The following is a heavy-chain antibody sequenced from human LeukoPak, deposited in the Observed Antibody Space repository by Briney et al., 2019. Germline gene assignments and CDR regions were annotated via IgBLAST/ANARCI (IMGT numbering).Heavy chain of an antibody. V-gene: IGHV4-4*07. J-gene: IGHJ3*02. D-gene: IGHD4-17*01. CDR3: ARGFEVTTSYAFVI. CDR2: IYISGST. Sequence: SETLSLTCAVSGGSISSYYWSWIRQPAGKGLEWIGRIYISGSTNYNPSLKSRVTMSVDTSKNQFSLKLSSVTAADTAVYYCARGFEVTTSYAFVIWGQGTMVTVSS. CDR1: GGSISSYY.